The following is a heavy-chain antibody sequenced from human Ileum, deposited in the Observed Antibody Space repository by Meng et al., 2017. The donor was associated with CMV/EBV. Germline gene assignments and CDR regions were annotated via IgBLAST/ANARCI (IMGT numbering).Heavy chain of an antibody. CDR2: IKQDGSEK. V-gene: IGHV3-7*01. J-gene: IGHJ4*02. CDR1: GFTFSSYW. CDR3: ARDRGGSSYGLI. D-gene: IGHD1-26*01. Sequence: GESLKISCAASGFTFSSYWMSWVRQAPGKGLEWVANIKQDGSEKYYVDSVKGRFTISRDNAKNSLYLQMNSLRAEDTAVYYCARDRGGSSYGLIWGQGTLVTVSS.